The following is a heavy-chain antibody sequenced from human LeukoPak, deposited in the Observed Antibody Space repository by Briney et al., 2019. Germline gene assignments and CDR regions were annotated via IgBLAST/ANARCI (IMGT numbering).Heavy chain of an antibody. V-gene: IGHV1-18*01. Sequence: GASVKVSCKGSGYTFTSYATNWVRQAPGQGLEWMEWISAYNGNTNYARKLQGRVTMTTDTSTSTAYMELRSLRSDDTAVYYCARGGLYGGNTGFDYWGQGTLVTVSS. D-gene: IGHD4-23*01. J-gene: IGHJ4*02. CDR3: ARGGLYGGNTGFDY. CDR2: ISAYNGNT. CDR1: GYTFTSYA.